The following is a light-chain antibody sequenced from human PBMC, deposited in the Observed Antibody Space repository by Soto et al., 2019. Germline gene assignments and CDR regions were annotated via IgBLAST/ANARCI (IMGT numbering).Light chain of an antibody. CDR1: QSVSTY. CDR3: QQRSNWPIT. Sequence: EIVLTQSPATLSLSPGERATLSCRASQSVSTYLAWYQQKPGQAPRLLIYDASNRATGIPARFSGTGSGTDFTLTIRSLEPEDFAVYYCQQRSNWPITFGQGTRLEIQ. J-gene: IGKJ5*01. CDR2: DAS. V-gene: IGKV3-11*01.